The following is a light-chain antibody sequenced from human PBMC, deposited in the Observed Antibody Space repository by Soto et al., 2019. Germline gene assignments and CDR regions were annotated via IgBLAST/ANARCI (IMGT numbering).Light chain of an antibody. CDR3: QQSYSTPLIT. CDR2: AAS. V-gene: IGKV1-39*01. CDR1: QSISSY. Sequence: DIQMTQSPSSLSASVGDRVTITCRASQSISSYLNWYQQKPGKAPKLLIYAASSLQSGVPSRFXGSGSGTDFTLTISSLQPEDFATYYCQQSYSTPLITFGQGTRLEIK. J-gene: IGKJ5*01.